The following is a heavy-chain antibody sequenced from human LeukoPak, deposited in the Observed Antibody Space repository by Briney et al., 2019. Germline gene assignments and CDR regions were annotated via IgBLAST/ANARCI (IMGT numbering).Heavy chain of an antibody. J-gene: IGHJ5*02. CDR1: GYTFTSYD. CDR3: ASNYDILTGYNNWFDP. Sequence: ASVKVSCKASGYTFTSYDINWVRQATGQGLEWMGWMNPNSGNTGYAQKFQGRVTMTRNTSISTAYMELSSLRSEDTAVYYWASNYDILTGYNNWFDPWGQGTLVTVSS. V-gene: IGHV1-8*01. D-gene: IGHD3-9*01. CDR2: MNPNSGNT.